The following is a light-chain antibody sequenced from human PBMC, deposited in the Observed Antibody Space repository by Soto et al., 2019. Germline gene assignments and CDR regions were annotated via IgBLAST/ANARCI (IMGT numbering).Light chain of an antibody. J-gene: IGKJ2*02. CDR1: QSINTY. CDR2: ATS. V-gene: IGKV1-39*01. CDR3: QQIYTAPRT. Sequence: DIRMTQSPSSLSASVGDSVTITCRASQSINTYLNWYRQKPGTAPKLLIYATSILQSGVPSRFSATGSGTDFTLTISRLLREDFATYYCQQIYTAPRTFGQGTKLEIK.